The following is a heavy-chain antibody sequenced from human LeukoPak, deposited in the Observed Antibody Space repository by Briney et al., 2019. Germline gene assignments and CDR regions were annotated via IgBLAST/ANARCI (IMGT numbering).Heavy chain of an antibody. V-gene: IGHV3-7*01. D-gene: IGHD5-18*01. CDR1: GFTFGSEW. CDR3: ARDWRGYGYGS. CDR2: MNQDGSQR. J-gene: IGHJ5*02. Sequence: GGSLRLSCAASGFTFGSEWMSWVRQAPGTGLEWVANMNQDGSQRYYLDSVKGRFTVSRDNAENSLYLQMNSVRVEDTAAYYCARDWRGYGYGSWGQGTLVTVSS.